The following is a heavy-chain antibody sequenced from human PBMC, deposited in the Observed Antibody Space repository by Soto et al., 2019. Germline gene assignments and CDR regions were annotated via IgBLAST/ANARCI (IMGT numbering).Heavy chain of an antibody. CDR1: GYTFTGYY. CDR3: ARGINTAMVRGNWFDP. Sequence: VKVSCKASGYTFTGYYMHWVRQAPGQGLEWMGWINPNSGGTNYAQKFQGRVTMTRDTSISTAYMELSRLRSDDTAVYYCARGINTAMVRGNWFDPWGQGTLVTVSS. V-gene: IGHV1-2*02. D-gene: IGHD5-18*01. CDR2: INPNSGGT. J-gene: IGHJ5*02.